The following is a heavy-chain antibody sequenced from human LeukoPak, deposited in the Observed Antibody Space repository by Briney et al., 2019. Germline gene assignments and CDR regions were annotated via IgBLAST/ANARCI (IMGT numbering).Heavy chain of an antibody. J-gene: IGHJ4*02. CDR3: ARAGIQLYFDY. V-gene: IGHV3-74*01. Sequence: GGSLRLSCATSGFIFSSYWIHWVRQAPGKGLVWVSRINPDGTSTIYADSVKGRFTISRDNSKNTLYLQMNSLRAEDTAVYYCARAGIQLYFDYWGQGTLVTVSS. CDR1: GFIFSSYW. CDR2: INPDGTST. D-gene: IGHD5-18*01.